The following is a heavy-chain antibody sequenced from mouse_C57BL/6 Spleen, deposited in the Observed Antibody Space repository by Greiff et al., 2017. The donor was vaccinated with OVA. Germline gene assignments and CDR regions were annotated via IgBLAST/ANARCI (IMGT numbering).Heavy chain of an antibody. J-gene: IGHJ2*01. V-gene: IGHV7-3*01. CDR1: GFTFTDYY. CDR3: ARYIRGFDY. CDR2: IRNKANGYTT. Sequence: EVHLVESGGGLVQPGGSLSLSCAASGFTFTDYYMSWVRQPPGKALEWLGFIRNKANGYTTEYSASVKCRFTISRDNSQSILYLQMNALRAEDSATYYCARYIRGFDYWGQGTTLTVSS. D-gene: IGHD2-12*01.